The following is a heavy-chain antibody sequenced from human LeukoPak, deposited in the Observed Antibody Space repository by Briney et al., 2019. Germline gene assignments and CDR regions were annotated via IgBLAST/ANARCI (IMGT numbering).Heavy chain of an antibody. V-gene: IGHV3-23*01. CDR1: GFTFSNAW. CDR2: INGGGVNT. Sequence: GGSLRLSCAASGFTFSNAWMSWVRQAPGKGLEWVSTINGGGVNTHYADSVGGRFTISRDNSKNTLFLQMNSLRDEDTAVYYCAKDLYSNYGPADYWGQGNLVTVSS. D-gene: IGHD4-11*01. CDR3: AKDLYSNYGPADY. J-gene: IGHJ4*02.